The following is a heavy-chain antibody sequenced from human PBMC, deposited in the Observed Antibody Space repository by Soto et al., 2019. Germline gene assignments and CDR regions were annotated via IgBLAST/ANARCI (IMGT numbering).Heavy chain of an antibody. D-gene: IGHD2-2*01. CDR3: ARGNIVVVPAAKETFDY. J-gene: IGHJ4*02. V-gene: IGHV4-31*03. Sequence: QVQLQESGPGLVKPSQTLSLTCTVSGGSISSGGYYWSWIRQHPGKGLEWIGYIYYSGSTYYNPSLQSRVTISVDTSKNQFSLKLSSVTAADTAVYYCARGNIVVVPAAKETFDYWGQGTLVTVSP. CDR1: GGSISSGGYY. CDR2: IYYSGST.